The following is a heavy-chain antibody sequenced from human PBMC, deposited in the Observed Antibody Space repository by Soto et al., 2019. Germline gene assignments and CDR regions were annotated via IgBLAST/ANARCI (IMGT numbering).Heavy chain of an antibody. CDR3: ARAVAGTFRLPRFDY. Sequence: SETLSLTCTVSGGSVSSGSYYWSWIRQPPGKGLEWIGYIYYSGSTNYNPSLKSRVTISVDTSKNQFSLKLSSVTAADTAVYYCARAVAGTFRLPRFDYWGQGTLVTVSS. D-gene: IGHD6-19*01. V-gene: IGHV4-61*01. CDR2: IYYSGST. CDR1: GGSVSSGSYY. J-gene: IGHJ4*02.